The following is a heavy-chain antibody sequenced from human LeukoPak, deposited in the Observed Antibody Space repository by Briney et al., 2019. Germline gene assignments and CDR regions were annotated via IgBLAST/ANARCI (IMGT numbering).Heavy chain of an antibody. V-gene: IGHV3-23*01. CDR1: GFTFSNYA. CDR2: ISTSGDNT. Sequence: PGGSLRLSCAASGFTFSNYAMSWVRQAPGKGLEWVSTISTSGDNTYFADSAKGRFTISRDISKNTLYLQMNSLRVEDTAVYYCAKNRGYCSGGSCYGDYWGQGTLVTVSS. CDR3: AKNRGYCSGGSCYGDY. J-gene: IGHJ4*02. D-gene: IGHD2-15*01.